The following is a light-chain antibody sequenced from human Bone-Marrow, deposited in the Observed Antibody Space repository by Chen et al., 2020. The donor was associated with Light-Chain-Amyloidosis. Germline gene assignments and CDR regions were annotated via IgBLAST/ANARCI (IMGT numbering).Light chain of an antibody. J-gene: IGLJ3*02. CDR3: QVWDRSSDRPV. CDR2: DDS. V-gene: IGLV3-21*02. CDR1: NLGPTS. Sequence: SYVLTPPSSVSVAPGQTATIACGGNNLGPTSVHWYQQTPGQAPLLVVYDDSDRPSGIPERLSGSNSGNTATLTISRVEAGDEADYYCQVWDRSSDRPVFGGGTKLTVL.